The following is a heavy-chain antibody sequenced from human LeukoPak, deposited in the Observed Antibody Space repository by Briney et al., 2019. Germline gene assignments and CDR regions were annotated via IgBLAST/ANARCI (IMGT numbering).Heavy chain of an antibody. CDR1: GFTFSGSA. V-gene: IGHV3-73*01. CDR3: TRWSASGTAWFDP. CDR2: IRSKANSYAT. D-gene: IGHD6-13*01. J-gene: IGHJ5*02. Sequence: GGSLRLSCAASGFTFSGSAMHWVRQAPGKGLEWVGSIRSKANSYATAYAASVKGRFTISRDDSKNTAYLQMNSLITEDTAVYYCTRWSASGTAWFDPWGQGTLVTVSS.